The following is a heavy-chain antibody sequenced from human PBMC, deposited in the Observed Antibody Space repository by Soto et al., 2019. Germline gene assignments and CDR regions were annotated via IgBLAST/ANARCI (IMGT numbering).Heavy chain of an antibody. J-gene: IGHJ4*02. CDR3: TTYYDILTGYPDDY. V-gene: IGHV3-15*01. D-gene: IGHD3-9*01. CDR1: GLTFSNAW. CDR2: IKSKTDGGTT. Sequence: PGGSLRLSCAASGLTFSNAWMSWVRQAPGKGLEWVCRIKSKTDGGTTDYAAPVKGRFTISRDDSKNTLYLQMNSLKTEDTAVYYCTTYYDILTGYPDDYWGQGTLVTVSS.